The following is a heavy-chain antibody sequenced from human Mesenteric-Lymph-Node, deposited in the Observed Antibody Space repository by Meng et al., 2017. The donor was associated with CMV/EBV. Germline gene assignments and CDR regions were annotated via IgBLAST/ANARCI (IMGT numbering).Heavy chain of an antibody. CDR3: ARGRGYCSSTSCPIGNYGMDV. CDR1: GGSISSGDYY. D-gene: IGHD2-2*01. Sequence: SETLSLTCTVSGGSISSGDYYWSWIRQPPGKGLEWIVYIYYSGSTYYNPSLKSRVTISVDTSKNQFSLKLRSVTAADTAVYYCARGRGYCSSTSCPIGNYGMDVWGQGTTVTVSS. CDR2: IYYSGST. V-gene: IGHV4-30-4*08. J-gene: IGHJ6*02.